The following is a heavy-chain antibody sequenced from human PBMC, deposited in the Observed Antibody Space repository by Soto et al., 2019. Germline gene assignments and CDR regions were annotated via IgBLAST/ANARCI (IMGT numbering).Heavy chain of an antibody. J-gene: IGHJ4*02. Sequence: EVPLVESGGGLAQPGGSLRLSCAASGFTLSNYGMNWVRQAPGKGLEWVSYIDSSSRSIYYSDSVKGRFSISRDNAESSLFLQMNSLRDEDTAVYYCARDPYTSTLVTIMDYWGQGILVTVSS. CDR1: GFTLSNYG. CDR3: ARDPYTSTLVTIMDY. V-gene: IGHV3-48*02. CDR2: IDSSSRSI. D-gene: IGHD2-21*02.